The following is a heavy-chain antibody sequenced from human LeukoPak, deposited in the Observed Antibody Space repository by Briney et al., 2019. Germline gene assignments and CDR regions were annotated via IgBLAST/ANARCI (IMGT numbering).Heavy chain of an antibody. J-gene: IGHJ4*02. CDR2: IIPIFGTA. CDR1: GATFTSYA. V-gene: IGHV1-69*05. D-gene: IGHD2-2*01. Sequence: GASVKVSCKASGATFTSYAISWLRQAPGQGLEWMGGIIPIFGTANYAQKFQGRVTITTDESTSTAYMELSSLRSEDTAVYYCAREYCSSTSCFGYWGQGTLVTVSS. CDR3: AREYCSSTSCFGY.